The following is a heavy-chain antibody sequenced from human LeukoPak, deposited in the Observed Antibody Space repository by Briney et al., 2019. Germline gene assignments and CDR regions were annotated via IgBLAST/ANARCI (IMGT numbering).Heavy chain of an antibody. CDR1: GFTFSSYG. J-gene: IGHJ4*02. Sequence: GGSLRLSCAASGFTFSSYGMHWVRRPPGRGLEWVAVISYDGSNKYYADSVKGRFTISRDNSKNTLYLQMNSLRAEDTAVYYCAKSRSGSANWALQIFDNWGQGTLVTVSS. CDR3: AKSRSGSANWALQIFDN. CDR2: ISYDGSNK. D-gene: IGHD1-1*01. V-gene: IGHV3-30*18.